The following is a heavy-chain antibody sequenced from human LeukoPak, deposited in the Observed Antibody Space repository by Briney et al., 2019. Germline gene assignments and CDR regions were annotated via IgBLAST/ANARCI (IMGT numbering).Heavy chain of an antibody. J-gene: IGHJ4*02. V-gene: IGHV1-2*02. D-gene: IGHD3-10*01. CDR2: INPNSGGT. CDR3: ARTGGSGSFRVASFDY. Sequence: ASVKVSCKASGYTFTGYYMHWVRQAPGQGLEWMGWINPNSGGTNYAQKFQGRVTMTRDTSISTAYVELSRLRSDDTAVYYCARTGGSGSFRVASFDYWGQGTLVTVSS. CDR1: GYTFTGYY.